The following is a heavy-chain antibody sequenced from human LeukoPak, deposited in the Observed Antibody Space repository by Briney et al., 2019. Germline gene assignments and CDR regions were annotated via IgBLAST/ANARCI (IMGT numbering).Heavy chain of an antibody. D-gene: IGHD6-13*01. V-gene: IGHV3-23*01. CDR3: GRGYSSSWYFFYFEH. CDR1: GLTFSSYA. J-gene: IGHJ4*02. CDR2: ISGSGGST. Sequence: GGSLRLSCAASGLTFSSYAMSWVRQAPGKGLEWVSAISGSGGSTYYADSVKGRFTISRDNSKNTLYLQMNSPRPEDTAVDYCGRGYSSSWYFFYFEHWGQGTLVTVSS.